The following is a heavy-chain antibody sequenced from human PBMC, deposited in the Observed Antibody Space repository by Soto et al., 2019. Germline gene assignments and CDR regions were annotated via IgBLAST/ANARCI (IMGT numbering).Heavy chain of an antibody. J-gene: IGHJ4*02. Sequence: PSETLSLTCTLYGGSLSKYYWSWIRQPPGKGLEWIGEVSNYNPSLKSRVTISVDTSKNQLSQTLTSAAAGDTAVYYCATKHYSDFDHWGQGTLVTVSS. D-gene: IGHD4-4*01. CDR3: ATKHYSDFDH. CDR2: VS. V-gene: IGHV4-34*01. CDR1: GGSLSKYY.